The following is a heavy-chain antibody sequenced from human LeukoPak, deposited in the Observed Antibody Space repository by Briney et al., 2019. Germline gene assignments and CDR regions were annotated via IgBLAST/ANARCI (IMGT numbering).Heavy chain of an antibody. CDR2: ISTSGGTI. V-gene: IGHV3-48*01. D-gene: IGHD7-27*01. J-gene: IGHJ4*02. CDR1: GFTFSSSI. CDR3: ARDLNWGPYYFDY. Sequence: GGSLRLSCAAAGFTFSSSIMNWVRQAPEKGLEWVSYISTSGGTIYYADSVKGRFTISRDNSKNTLYLQMNSLRAEDTAVYYCARDLNWGPYYFDYWGQGTLVTVSS.